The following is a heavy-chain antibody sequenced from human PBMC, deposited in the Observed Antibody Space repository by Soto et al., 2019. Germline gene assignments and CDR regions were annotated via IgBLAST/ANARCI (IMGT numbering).Heavy chain of an antibody. Sequence: PGGSLRLSCAASGFTFSSYAMSWVRQAPGKGLEWVSAISGSGGSTYYADSVKGRFTISRDNSKNTLYLQLNSLRAEDTAVYYCAKVQYQNYGMDVWGQGTTVTVSS. D-gene: IGHD2-2*01. J-gene: IGHJ6*02. V-gene: IGHV3-23*01. CDR2: ISGSGGST. CDR1: GFTFSSYA. CDR3: AKVQYQNYGMDV.